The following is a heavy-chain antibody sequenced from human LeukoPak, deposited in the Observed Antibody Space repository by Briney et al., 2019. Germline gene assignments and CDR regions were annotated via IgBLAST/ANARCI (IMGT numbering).Heavy chain of an antibody. V-gene: IGHV3-33*01. CDR1: GFTFSSYG. Sequence: GGSLRLSCAASGFTFSSYGMHWVRQAPGKGLEWVAVIWYDGSSEYYADSVKGRFTISRDNSKNTLYLQMNSLRAEDTAVYYCARAPTSYYYFDYWGQGTLVTVSS. CDR3: ARAPTSYYYFDY. D-gene: IGHD1-26*01. CDR2: IWYDGSSE. J-gene: IGHJ4*02.